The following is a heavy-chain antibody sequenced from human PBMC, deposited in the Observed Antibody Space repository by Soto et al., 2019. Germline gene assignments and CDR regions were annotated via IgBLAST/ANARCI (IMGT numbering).Heavy chain of an antibody. CDR2: ISGSGGST. V-gene: IGHV3-23*01. CDR3: AKGRITMIVVVISIDFDY. J-gene: IGHJ4*02. CDR1: GFTFSSYA. D-gene: IGHD3-22*01. Sequence: GGSLRLSCAASGFTFSSYAMSWVRQAPGKGLEWVSAISGSGGSTYYADSVKGRFTISRDNSKNTLYLQMNSLRAEDTAVYYCAKGRITMIVVVISIDFDYWGQGTLVTVSS.